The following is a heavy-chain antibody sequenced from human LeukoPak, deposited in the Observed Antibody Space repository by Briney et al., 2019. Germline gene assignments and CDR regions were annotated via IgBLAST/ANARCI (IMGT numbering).Heavy chain of an antibody. CDR3: ARFYYDKSGYSMGFDY. J-gene: IGHJ4*02. Sequence: GGSLRLSCAASRFTFSTYAMSWVRQAPGKGLEWVSYISSSGSNIYYGDSVKGRFTISRDNAKNSLYLQMISLRAEDTAVYYCARFYYDKSGYSMGFDYWGQGTLVTVSS. CDR2: ISSSGSNI. CDR1: RFTFSTYA. V-gene: IGHV3-48*03. D-gene: IGHD3-22*01.